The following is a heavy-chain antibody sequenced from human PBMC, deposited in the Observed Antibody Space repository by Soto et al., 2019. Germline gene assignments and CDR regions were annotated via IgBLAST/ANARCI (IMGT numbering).Heavy chain of an antibody. CDR3: AKGRHGSGSYYTLFDY. Sequence: VQLLESGGGLVQPGGSLRLSCAASGFTFSSYAMSWVRQAPGKGLEWVSAISGSGGSTYYADSVKGRFTISRDNSKNTLYLQMNSLRAEDTAVYYCAKGRHGSGSYYTLFDYWGQGTLVTVSS. J-gene: IGHJ4*02. CDR1: GFTFSSYA. D-gene: IGHD3-10*01. CDR2: ISGSGGST. V-gene: IGHV3-23*01.